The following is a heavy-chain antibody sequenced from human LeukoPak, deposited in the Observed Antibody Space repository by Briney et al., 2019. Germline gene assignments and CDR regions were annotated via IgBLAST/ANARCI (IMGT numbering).Heavy chain of an antibody. CDR1: GFTFSSYA. CDR2: ISGSGGST. Sequence: GASLRLSCAASGFTFSSYAMSWVRQAPGKGLEWVSAISGSGGSTYYADSVKGRFTISRDNSKNTLYLQMNSLRAEDTAVYYGAKVRTAIVDYWGQGTLVTVSS. V-gene: IGHV3-23*01. CDR3: AKVRTAIVDY. D-gene: IGHD5-18*01. J-gene: IGHJ4*02.